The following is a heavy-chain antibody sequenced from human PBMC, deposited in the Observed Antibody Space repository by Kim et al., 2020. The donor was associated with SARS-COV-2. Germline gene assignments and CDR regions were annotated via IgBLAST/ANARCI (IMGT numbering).Heavy chain of an antibody. D-gene: IGHD3-10*01. CDR2: NN. J-gene: IGHJ4*02. V-gene: IGHV3-30*01. Sequence: NNYYADSVKGRFTISRDNSKNTLYLQMNSLRAEDTAVYYCARGFTDYFDYWGQGTLVTVSS. CDR3: ARGFTDYFDY.